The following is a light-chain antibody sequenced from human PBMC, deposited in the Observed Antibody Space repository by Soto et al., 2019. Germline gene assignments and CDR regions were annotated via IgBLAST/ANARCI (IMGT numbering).Light chain of an antibody. J-gene: IGKJ1*01. V-gene: IGKV1-9*01. Sequence: IQLTQSPSALSASVGDGFTVTCLASDDITNYLAWYQQKAGKAPKLLIYDASTLYSGVPSRFSGSGSGTEFTLTISSLQPEDFATYYCLQHNSYPRTFGQGTKVDIK. CDR1: DDITNY. CDR2: DAS. CDR3: LQHNSYPRT.